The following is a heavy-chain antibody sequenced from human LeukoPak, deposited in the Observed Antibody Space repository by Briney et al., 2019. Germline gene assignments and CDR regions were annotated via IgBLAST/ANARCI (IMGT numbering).Heavy chain of an antibody. CDR2: IYYSGST. J-gene: IGHJ6*02. CDR3: ARAIVASNYYGMDV. D-gene: IGHD5-12*01. V-gene: IGHV4-59*08. CDR1: GGSISNNY. Sequence: SETLSLTCTVSGGSISNNYWSWIRQPPGKGLEWLGYIYYSGSTNYNPSLKSRITISVDTSKNQFSLKLSSVTAADTAVYYCARAIVASNYYGMDVWGQGTTVTVSS.